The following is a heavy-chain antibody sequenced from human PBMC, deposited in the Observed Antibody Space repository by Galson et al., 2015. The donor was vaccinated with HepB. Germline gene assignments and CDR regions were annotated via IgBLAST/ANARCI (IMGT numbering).Heavy chain of an antibody. Sequence: SLRLSCAASGFTFSSYAMHWVRQAPGKGLEWVAVISYDGSNKYYADSVKGRFTISRDNSKNTLYLQMNSLRAEDTAVYYCARGKQTYSSSWYRRGDAFDIWGQGTMVTVSS. CDR1: GFTFSSYA. CDR2: ISYDGSNK. J-gene: IGHJ3*02. CDR3: ARGKQTYSSSWYRRGDAFDI. V-gene: IGHV3-30*04. D-gene: IGHD6-13*01.